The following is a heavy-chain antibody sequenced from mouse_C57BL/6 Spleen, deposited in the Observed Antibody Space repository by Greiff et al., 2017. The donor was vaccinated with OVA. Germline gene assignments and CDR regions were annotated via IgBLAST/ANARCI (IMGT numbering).Heavy chain of an antibody. CDR3: TSYSNFYWYFDV. V-gene: IGHV6-6*01. CDR1: GFTFSDAW. D-gene: IGHD2-5*01. J-gene: IGHJ1*03. Sequence: EVQLVESGGGLVQPGGSMKLSCAASGFTFSDAWMDWVRQSPEKGLEWVAEIRNKANNHATYYAESVKGRFTISRDDSKSSVYLQMNSLRAEDTGIYYCTSYSNFYWYFDVWGTGTTVTVSS. CDR2: IRNKANNHAT.